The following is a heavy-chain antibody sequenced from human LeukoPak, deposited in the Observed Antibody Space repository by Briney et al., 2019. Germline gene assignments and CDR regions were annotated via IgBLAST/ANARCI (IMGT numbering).Heavy chain of an antibody. V-gene: IGHV3-21*01. CDR3: ARDSYVGGFDP. Sequence: GGSLRLSCAASGFTFSSYSMNWVRQAPGKGLEWVSSISGSSSYIYYADSVKGRFTISRDNAKNSLYLQMNSLRAEDTAVYYCARDSYVGGFDPWGQGTLVTVPS. D-gene: IGHD1-26*01. CDR2: ISGSSSYI. J-gene: IGHJ5*02. CDR1: GFTFSSYS.